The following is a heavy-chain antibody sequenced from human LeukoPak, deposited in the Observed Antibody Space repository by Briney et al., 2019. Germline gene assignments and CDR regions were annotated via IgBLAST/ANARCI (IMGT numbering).Heavy chain of an antibody. D-gene: IGHD3-10*01. V-gene: IGHV3-23*01. J-gene: IGHJ5*02. CDR2: IGGSGGST. Sequence: GGSLRLSCAASGFTFSAYAMTWVRQAPGKGLEWVSGIGGSGGSTNYADSVKGRFTISRDNSKNTLSLQMNSLRADDTATYYCAKGSSASYYRGWFDPWGQGTQVTVSS. CDR1: GFTFSAYA. CDR3: AKGSSASYYRGWFDP.